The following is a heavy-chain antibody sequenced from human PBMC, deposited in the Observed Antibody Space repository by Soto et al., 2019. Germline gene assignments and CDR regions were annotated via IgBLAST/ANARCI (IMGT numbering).Heavy chain of an antibody. CDR2: IYYSGST. Sequence: PSETLSLTCTVSGGSISSYYWSWIQQPPGKGLEWIGYIYYSGSTNYNPSLKSRVTISVDTSKNQFSLKLSSVTAADTAVYYCARFSGSYYYYYGMDVWGQGTTVTVSS. D-gene: IGHD1-26*01. CDR3: ARFSGSYYYYYGMDV. J-gene: IGHJ6*02. V-gene: IGHV4-59*01. CDR1: GGSISSYY.